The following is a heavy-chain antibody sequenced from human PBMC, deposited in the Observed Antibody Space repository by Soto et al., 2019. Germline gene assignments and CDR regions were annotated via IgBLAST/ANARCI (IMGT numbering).Heavy chain of an antibody. CDR3: AKAGRSYYYDSSPGYFQH. CDR1: GFTFSSYA. CDR2: ISGSGGST. J-gene: IGHJ1*01. Sequence: PGGSLRLSCAASGFTFSSYAMSWVRQAPGKGLEWVSAISGSGGSTYYADSVKGRFTISRDNSKNTLYLQMNSLRAEDTAVYYCAKAGRSYYYDSSPGYFQHWGQGTLVTVSS. V-gene: IGHV3-23*01. D-gene: IGHD3-22*01.